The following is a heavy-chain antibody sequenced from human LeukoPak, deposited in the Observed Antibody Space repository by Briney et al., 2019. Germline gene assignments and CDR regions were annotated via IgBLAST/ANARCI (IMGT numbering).Heavy chain of an antibody. CDR2: ISWNSGSI. CDR3: ARVLGYCSGGSCAARDYFDY. V-gene: IGHV3-9*01. D-gene: IGHD2-15*01. J-gene: IGHJ4*02. CDR1: GFTFDDYA. Sequence: GGSLRLSCAASGFTFDDYAMHWVRQAPGKGLEWVSGISWNSGSIGYADSVKGRFTISRDNAKNSLYLQMNSLRAEDTAVYYCARVLGYCSGGSCAARDYFDYWGQGTLVTVSS.